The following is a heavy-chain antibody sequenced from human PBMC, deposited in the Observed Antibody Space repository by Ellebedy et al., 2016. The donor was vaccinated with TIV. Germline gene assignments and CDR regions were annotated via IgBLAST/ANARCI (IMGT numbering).Heavy chain of an antibody. J-gene: IGHJ4*02. CDR3: ARSYGGYNPFDY. D-gene: IGHD5-12*01. V-gene: IGHV3-23*01. CDR2: IGPWTDYK. CDR1: GFTFSNYA. Sequence: GESLKISCAASGFTFSNYAMAWVRQAPGGGLEWVSAIGPWTDYKFYANSVKGRFTFSRDNNKNTLYLQMNSLSADDTAVYYCARSYGGYNPFDYWGQGTLVTVSS.